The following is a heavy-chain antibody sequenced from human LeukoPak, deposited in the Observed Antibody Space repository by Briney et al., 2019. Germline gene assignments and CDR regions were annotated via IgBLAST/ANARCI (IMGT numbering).Heavy chain of an antibody. CDR1: GGSISSNY. CDR2: IYYSGYT. CDR3: ATLRYCSGGSCFPKYFQH. D-gene: IGHD2-15*01. V-gene: IGHV4-59*08. J-gene: IGHJ1*01. Sequence: SETLSLTCTVSGGSISSNYWSWIRQPPGKGLEWIGYIYYSGYTNYNPSLKSRVTMSVDTSKNQFSLKLTSVTAADAAVYYCATLRYCSGGSCFPKYFQHWGQGTLVTVSS.